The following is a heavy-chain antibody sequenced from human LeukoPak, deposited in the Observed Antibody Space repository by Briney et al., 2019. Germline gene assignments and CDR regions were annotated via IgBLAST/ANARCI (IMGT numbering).Heavy chain of an antibody. CDR2: IYYSGST. CDR3: ARSYYYDYRQIDY. V-gene: IGHV4-39*01. Sequence: SETLSLTCTVSGDSISTSIYYWGWIRQPPGKGLEWLGSIYYSGSTYYNPSLKSRVTISVDTSKNQFSLNLYSVTAADTAVFYCARSYYYDYRQIDYWGQGTLVTVSS. D-gene: IGHD3-22*01. J-gene: IGHJ4*02. CDR1: GDSISTSIYY.